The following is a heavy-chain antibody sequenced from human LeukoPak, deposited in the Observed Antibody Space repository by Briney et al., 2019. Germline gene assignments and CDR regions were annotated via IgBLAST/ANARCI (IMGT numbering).Heavy chain of an antibody. CDR2: IRSKAYGRTT. CDR3: SREVGGSYWDY. CDR1: GFTFDCYT. D-gene: IGHD1-26*01. J-gene: IGHJ4*02. V-gene: IGHV3-49*03. Sequence: GGSLRLSCTASGFTFDCYTMSWFRQAPGMGLEWVGLIRSKAYGRTTEHAASVRGRFTISRDDSKSIAYLQMNSLKNEDTALYYRSREVGGSYWDYWGQGNQVTVSS.